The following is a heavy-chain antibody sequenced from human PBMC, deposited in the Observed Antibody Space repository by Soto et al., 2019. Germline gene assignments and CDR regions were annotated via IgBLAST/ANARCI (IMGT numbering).Heavy chain of an antibody. CDR2: INHSGST. Sequence: PSETLSLTCAVYGGSFSGYYWSWIRQPPGKGLEWIGEINHSGSTNYNPSLKSRVTISVDTSKNQFSLKLSSVTAADTAVYYCARAHPVFRSSTSKHTRSYYYYMDVWGKGTTVTVSS. D-gene: IGHD2-2*01. V-gene: IGHV4-34*01. CDR1: GGSFSGYY. CDR3: ARAHPVFRSSTSKHTRSYYYYMDV. J-gene: IGHJ6*03.